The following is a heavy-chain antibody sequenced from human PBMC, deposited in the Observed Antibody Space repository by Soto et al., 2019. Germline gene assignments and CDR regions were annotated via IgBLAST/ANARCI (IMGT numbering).Heavy chain of an antibody. CDR2: ISSSSSYI. D-gene: IGHD3-9*01. Sequence: PGGSLRLSCAASGFTFRSYSMNWVRQAPGKGLEWVSSISSSSSYIYYADSVKGRFTISRDNAKNSLYLQMNSLRAEDTAVYYCAREXILRDFDWSNSDYYGMDVWGQGTTVTVSS. V-gene: IGHV3-21*01. CDR3: AREXILRDFDWSNSDYYGMDV. CDR1: GFTFRSYS. J-gene: IGHJ6*02.